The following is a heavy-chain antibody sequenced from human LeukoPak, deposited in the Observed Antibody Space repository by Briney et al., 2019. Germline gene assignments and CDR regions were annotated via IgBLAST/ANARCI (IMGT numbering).Heavy chain of an antibody. J-gene: IGHJ4*02. CDR2: IYYSGST. D-gene: IGHD2-15*01. Sequence: PSQTLSLTCTVSGGSISSSSYYWGWIRQPPGKGLEWIGSIYYSGSTYYNPSLKSRVTISVDTSKNQFSLKLSSVTAADTAVYYCARIVVVVAARGGETGDFDYWGQGTLVTVSS. CDR1: GGSISSSSYY. CDR3: ARIVVVVAARGGETGDFDY. V-gene: IGHV4-39*07.